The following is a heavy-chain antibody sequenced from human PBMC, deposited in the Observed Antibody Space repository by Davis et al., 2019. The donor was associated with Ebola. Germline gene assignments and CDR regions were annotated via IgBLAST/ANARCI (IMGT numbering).Heavy chain of an antibody. CDR3: ARGHELLAYYYYGMDV. CDR2: ISSSGSTI. Sequence: GESLKISCAASGFTFSDYYMSWIRQAPGKGLEWVSYISSSGSTIYYADSVKGRFTISRDNAKNSLYLQMNSLRAEDTAVYYCARGHELLAYYYYGMDVWGQGTTVTVSS. D-gene: IGHD2-15*01. J-gene: IGHJ6*02. CDR1: GFTFSDYY. V-gene: IGHV3-11*01.